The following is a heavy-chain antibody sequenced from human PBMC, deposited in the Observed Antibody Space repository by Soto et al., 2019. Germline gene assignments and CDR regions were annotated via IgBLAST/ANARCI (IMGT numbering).Heavy chain of an antibody. CDR1: GYPFTSYG. CDR3: ARGRIVASIHDAFEI. Sequence: QGHLLQSGDEVKTPGASVRVSCRASGYPFTSYGMSWVRQAPGQGLEWVAWISAYNGNRDTAQKFQGRVTMTLDTSTDTAHMELGDLTSADTGVYYCARGRIVASIHDAFEIWGQGTKVTVSS. V-gene: IGHV1-18*01. CDR2: ISAYNGNR. J-gene: IGHJ3*02. D-gene: IGHD5-12*01.